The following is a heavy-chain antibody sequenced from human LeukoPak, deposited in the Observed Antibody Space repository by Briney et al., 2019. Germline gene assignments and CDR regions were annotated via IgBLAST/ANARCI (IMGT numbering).Heavy chain of an antibody. D-gene: IGHD3-10*01. V-gene: IGHV7-4-1*02. CDR1: GYTFSNYD. CDR3: ARVITMVRGVPFFDY. J-gene: IGHJ4*02. CDR2: INTNTGNP. Sequence: ASVKVSCKASGYTFSNYDINWVRQAPGQGLEWMGWINTNTGNPTYAQGFTGRFVFSLDPSVSTAYLQISSLKAEDTAVYYCARVITMVRGVPFFDYWGQGTLVTVSS.